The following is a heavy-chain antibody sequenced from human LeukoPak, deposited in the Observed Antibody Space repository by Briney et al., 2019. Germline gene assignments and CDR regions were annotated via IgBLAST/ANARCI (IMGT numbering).Heavy chain of an antibody. CDR3: AKRSGTY. CDR1: GSAFSSFG. Sequence: PGGSLRLSCVASGSAFSSFGMHWVRQAPGKGLEWVAVISYDGSNKYYADSVKGRFTISRDNSKNTLYLQMNSLRAEDTAVYYCAKRSGTYWGQGTLVTVSS. V-gene: IGHV3-30*18. D-gene: IGHD3-3*01. J-gene: IGHJ4*02. CDR2: ISYDGSNK.